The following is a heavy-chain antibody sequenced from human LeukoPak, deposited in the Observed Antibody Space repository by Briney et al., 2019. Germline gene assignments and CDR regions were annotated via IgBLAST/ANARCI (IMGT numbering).Heavy chain of an antibody. D-gene: IGHD4-17*01. CDR1: GGSFSSGSYY. CDR3: ARATVTTSGPPANWFDP. CDR2: IYYSGRT. V-gene: IGHV4-61*01. J-gene: IGHJ5*02. Sequence: PSETLSLTCTVSGGSFSSGSYYWSWIRQPPGKGLEWIGYIYYSGRTNYNPSLKSRVTISVDTSKNQFSLKLSSVTAADTAVYYCARATVTTSGPPANWFDPWGQGTLVTVSS.